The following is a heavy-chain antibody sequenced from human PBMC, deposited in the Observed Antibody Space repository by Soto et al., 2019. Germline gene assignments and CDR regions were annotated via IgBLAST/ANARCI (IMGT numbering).Heavy chain of an antibody. CDR1: GGSINSASYY. V-gene: IGHV4-39*01. D-gene: IGHD3-16*01. CDR2: MFYSGRT. J-gene: IGHJ5*02. Sequence: PSETLSLTCSVSGGSINSASYYWAWIRQPPGKGLEWIGSMFYSGRTHYNPSLKSRALISADKPKNQFSLRLSAVTATDTAVYFCATRGGLDPWGQGTPVTVSS. CDR3: ATRGGLDP.